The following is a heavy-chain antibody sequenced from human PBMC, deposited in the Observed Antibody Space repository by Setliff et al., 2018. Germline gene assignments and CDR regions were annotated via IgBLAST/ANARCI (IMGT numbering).Heavy chain of an antibody. Sequence: SETLSLTCTVSGASISSYYWTWIRQPAGKALEWIGHISPSGSTTYNPSLKSRVTISPDTSKNHFSLKVNSVTAADTALYYCARSPSSGAYWNPRPFYSDYWGQGTLVTVSS. J-gene: IGHJ4*02. CDR1: GASISSYY. CDR2: ISPSGST. CDR3: ARSPSSGAYWNPRPFYSDY. D-gene: IGHD1-26*01. V-gene: IGHV4-4*07.